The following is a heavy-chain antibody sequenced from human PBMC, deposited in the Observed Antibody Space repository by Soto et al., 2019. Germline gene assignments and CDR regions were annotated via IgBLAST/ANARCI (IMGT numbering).Heavy chain of an antibody. Sequence: HPGGSLRLSCAVSGFTFSNFAMSWVRQAPGKGLEWVSAISGSGGDTWYKDSVEGRFTISRDNFKNTLFLHLSSLRSEDTAIYYCAKDRYTYNTAGFDYWGQGTLVTVSS. CDR2: ISGSGGDT. CDR1: GFTFSNFA. J-gene: IGHJ4*02. V-gene: IGHV3-23*01. D-gene: IGHD3-16*02. CDR3: AKDRYTYNTAGFDY.